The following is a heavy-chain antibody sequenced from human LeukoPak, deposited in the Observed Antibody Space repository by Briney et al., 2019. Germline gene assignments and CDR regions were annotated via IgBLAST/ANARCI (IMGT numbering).Heavy chain of an antibody. CDR1: GGSISSGSYY. CDR2: IYTSGST. Sequence: PSQTLSLTCTVSGGSISSGSYYWSWIRQPAGKGLEWIGLIYTSGSTNYNPSLKSRVTISVDTSKNQFSLKLSSVTAADTAVYYCARDPFGSSSGVFDYWGQGTLVTVSS. V-gene: IGHV4-61*02. J-gene: IGHJ4*02. CDR3: ARDPFGSSSGVFDY. D-gene: IGHD6-13*01.